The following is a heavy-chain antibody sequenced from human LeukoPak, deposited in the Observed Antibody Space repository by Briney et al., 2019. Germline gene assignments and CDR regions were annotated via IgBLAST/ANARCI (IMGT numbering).Heavy chain of an antibody. V-gene: IGHV3-30*04. Sequence: GRSLRLSCAASGFTFSSYAMHWVRQAPGKGLEWVAVISYDGSNKYYADSVKGRFTISRDNSKNTLYLQMNSLRAEDTAVYYCARGNLVATLYFDYWGQGALVTVSS. J-gene: IGHJ4*02. D-gene: IGHD5-12*01. CDR2: ISYDGSNK. CDR3: ARGNLVATLYFDY. CDR1: GFTFSSYA.